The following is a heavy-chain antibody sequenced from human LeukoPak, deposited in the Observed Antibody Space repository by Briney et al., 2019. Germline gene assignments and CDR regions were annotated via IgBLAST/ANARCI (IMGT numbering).Heavy chain of an antibody. V-gene: IGHV3-11*01. CDR1: GFTFSDYY. D-gene: IGHD1-26*01. CDR2: ISSSGSTI. CDR3: ARADSGSSHPSFDY. J-gene: IGHJ4*02. Sequence: GGSLRLSCAASGFTFSDYYMSWIRQAPGKGLEWVSYISSSGSTIYYADSVKGRFTISRGNAKNSLYLQMNSLRAEDTAVYYCARADSGSSHPSFDYWGQGTLVTVSS.